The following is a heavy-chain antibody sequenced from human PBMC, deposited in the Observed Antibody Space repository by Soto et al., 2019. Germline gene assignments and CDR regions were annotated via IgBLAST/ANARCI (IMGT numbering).Heavy chain of an antibody. CDR3: AREFIKNGNPVELGY. CDR1: GGTFSSYA. Sequence: HVELVQSGAEVKKPGSSVKVSCKASGGTFSSYAISWVRQTPGQGLEWMGGIIPIFNTANYAQKFQGRVTITTDESTSAVYMDLSSLTSEDTAMYFCAREFIKNGNPVELGYWGQGTLVTVSS. CDR2: IIPIFNTA. V-gene: IGHV1-69*01. D-gene: IGHD1-1*01. J-gene: IGHJ4*02.